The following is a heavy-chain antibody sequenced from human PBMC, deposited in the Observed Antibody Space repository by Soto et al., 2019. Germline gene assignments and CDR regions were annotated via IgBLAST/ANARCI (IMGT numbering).Heavy chain of an antibody. CDR1: GYFISSGYY. Sequence: LSLTCAVSGYFISSGYYWTWIRQPPGKRLHWIGTIYHSGSPFHSPSPKSRVTISVDTSKNRFSLKLRSVTDAATAVVYCSAGFLGSASCSREYFQPWGQGTLVTVPQ. J-gene: IGHJ1*01. CDR2: IYHSGSP. D-gene: IGHD2-2*01. CDR3: SAGFLGSASCSREYFQP. V-gene: IGHV4-38-2*01.